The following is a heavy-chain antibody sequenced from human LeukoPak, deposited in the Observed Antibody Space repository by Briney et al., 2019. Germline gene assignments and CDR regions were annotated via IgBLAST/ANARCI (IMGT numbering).Heavy chain of an antibody. CDR2: IYNRGDT. J-gene: IGHJ4*02. CDR1: RGAVNNPAVY. Sequence: SETLSLTCRVSRGAVNNPAVYWVWIRQPPGKGLECLGGIYNRGDTFSNPSLMSRVDFSIDTSKDQFSLSLMSVTAADTAIYYCARQGVLYGFDFWGQGIPVTVSS. CDR3: ARQGVLYGFDF. V-gene: IGHV4-39*01. D-gene: IGHD3-16*01.